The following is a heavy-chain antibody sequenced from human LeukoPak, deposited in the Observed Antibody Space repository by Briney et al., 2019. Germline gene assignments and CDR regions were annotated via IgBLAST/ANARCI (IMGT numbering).Heavy chain of an antibody. Sequence: PGGSLRVSCAASGFAFTTYAMNWVRRAPGKGLEWVSVISGSGGSTYYADSVKGRFTISRDNSKNTVYLQMNSLRAEDTAVYYCAKRIEDTAMVNWYFDLWGRGTLVTVSS. CDR2: ISGSGGST. CDR3: AKRIEDTAMVNWYFDL. CDR1: GFAFTTYA. J-gene: IGHJ2*01. V-gene: IGHV3-23*01. D-gene: IGHD5-18*01.